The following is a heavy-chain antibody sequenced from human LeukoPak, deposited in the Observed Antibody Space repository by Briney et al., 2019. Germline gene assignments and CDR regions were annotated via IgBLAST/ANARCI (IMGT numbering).Heavy chain of an antibody. CDR3: ARHYYGSGSSPMDV. J-gene: IGHJ6*02. CDR2: IYDSGST. Sequence: SETLSLTCTVSGGFISSYYWSWIRQPPGKGLEWIGYIYDSGSTNYNPSLKSRVTISLGTSKKQFSLKLTSVTATDTAVFYCARHYYGSGSSPMDVWGQGTTVTVSS. CDR1: GGFISSYY. V-gene: IGHV4-59*08. D-gene: IGHD3-10*01.